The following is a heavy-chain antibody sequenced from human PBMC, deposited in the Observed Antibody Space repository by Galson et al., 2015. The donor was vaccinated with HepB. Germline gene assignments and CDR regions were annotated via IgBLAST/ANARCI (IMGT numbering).Heavy chain of an antibody. CDR3: ARVGVGYCSGGSCERESSPNYYFDY. J-gene: IGHJ4*02. Sequence: SVKVSCKASGYTFTSYAMHWVRQAPGQRLEWMGWINAGNGNTKYSQKFQGRVTITRDTSASTAYMELSSLRSEDTAVYYCARVGVGYCSGGSCERESSPNYYFDYWGQGTLVTVSS. CDR2: INAGNGNT. CDR1: GYTFTSYA. V-gene: IGHV1-3*01. D-gene: IGHD2-15*01.